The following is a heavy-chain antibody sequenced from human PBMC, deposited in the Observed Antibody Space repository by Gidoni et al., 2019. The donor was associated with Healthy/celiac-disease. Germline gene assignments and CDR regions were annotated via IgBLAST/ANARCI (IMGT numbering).Heavy chain of an antibody. CDR2: ISSSSSYI. Sequence: EVQMVESVGGLVKPGGSLRLYCADSGVTFSSYSRTWFRQAPGTGLEWVSSISSSSSYIYYADSVKVRFTISRDNAKNSLYLQMNSLRAEDTAVYYCARDKGIYGGAFDIWGQGTMVTVSS. J-gene: IGHJ3*02. D-gene: IGHD4-17*01. CDR1: GVTFSSYS. V-gene: IGHV3-21*01. CDR3: ARDKGIYGGAFDI.